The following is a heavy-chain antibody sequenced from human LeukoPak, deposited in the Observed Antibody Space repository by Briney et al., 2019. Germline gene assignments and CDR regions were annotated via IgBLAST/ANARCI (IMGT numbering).Heavy chain of an antibody. CDR2: VSGSGDDS. CDR3: EKGWFGTVGDH. CDR1: GFTFSSHA. Sequence: SGGSLRLSCVASGFTFSSHAMNWVRQAPGKGLEWVSVVSGSGDDSKYADSVRGRFTTFRDNSKNTLYLQMNSLRVDDTAVYYCEKGWFGTVGDHWGQGTLVAVSS. V-gene: IGHV3-23*01. D-gene: IGHD3-10*01. J-gene: IGHJ4*02.